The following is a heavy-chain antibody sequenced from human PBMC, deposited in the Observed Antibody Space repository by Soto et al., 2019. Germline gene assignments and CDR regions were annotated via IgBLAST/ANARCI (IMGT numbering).Heavy chain of an antibody. CDR1: GYTFTNYG. Sequence: ASVKVSCKASGYTFTNYGISWVRQAPGQGLEWMGWINVYNGNTKYAQKVQGRVTMTTDTSPSTAYMELRSLRSDDTAVYYCARGVGSGSYYNQYNWFDPWGQGTLVTVS. V-gene: IGHV1-18*01. CDR2: INVYNGNT. CDR3: ARGVGSGSYYNQYNWFDP. J-gene: IGHJ5*02. D-gene: IGHD3-10*01.